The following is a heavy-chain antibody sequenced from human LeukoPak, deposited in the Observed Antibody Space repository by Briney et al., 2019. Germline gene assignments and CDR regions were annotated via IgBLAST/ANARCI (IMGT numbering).Heavy chain of an antibody. D-gene: IGHD2-15*01. CDR3: ASAVVVVAATWFDY. J-gene: IGHJ4*02. CDR1: GGSFSGYY. CDR2: INHSGST. Sequence: PSETLSLTCAVYGGSFSGYYWSWIRQPPGKGLEWIGEINHSGSTNYHPSLKSRVTISVDTSKNQFSLKLSSVTAADTAVYYCASAVVVVAATWFDYWGQGTLVTVSS. V-gene: IGHV4-34*01.